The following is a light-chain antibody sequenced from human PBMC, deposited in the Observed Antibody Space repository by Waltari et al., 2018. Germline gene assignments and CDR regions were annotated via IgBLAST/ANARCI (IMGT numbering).Light chain of an antibody. J-gene: IGLJ3*02. V-gene: IGLV1-40*01. CDR2: DKN. CDR1: SSNVGAGYD. Sequence: QSVLTQPPSVSGAPGQRVTISCTGRSSNVGAGYDVHWYQQLPGAAPNFLISDKNDRPSGVSYLFSASKSGTTASRAITGLQAEDEADYYCQSYDSSLSAWVFGGGTKLTVL. CDR3: QSYDSSLSAWV.